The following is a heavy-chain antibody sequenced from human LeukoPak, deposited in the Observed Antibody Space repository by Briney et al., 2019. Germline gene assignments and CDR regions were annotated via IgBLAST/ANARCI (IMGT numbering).Heavy chain of an antibody. CDR1: GGSFSGYY. CDR2: INHSGST. V-gene: IGHV4-34*01. Sequence: SETLSLTCAVYGGSFSGYYWSWIRQPPGKGLEWIGEINHSGSTNYNPSLKSRVTISVDTSKNQVSLKLSSVTAADTALYYCARGPYSGSYYFDYWGQGTLVTVSS. J-gene: IGHJ4*02. CDR3: ARGPYSGSYYFDY. D-gene: IGHD1-26*01.